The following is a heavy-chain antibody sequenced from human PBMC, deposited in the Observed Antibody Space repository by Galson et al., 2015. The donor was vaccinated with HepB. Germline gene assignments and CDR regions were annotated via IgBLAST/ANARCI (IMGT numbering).Heavy chain of an antibody. CDR3: TPDTATPFGMDV. CDR2: IRSKANSYAT. CDR1: GFTFSGSA. Sequence: LRLSCAASGFTFSGSAMHWVRQASGKGLEWVGRIRSKANSYATAYAASVKGRFTISRDDSKNTAYLQMNSLKTEDTAVYYCTPDTATPFGMDVWGQGTTVTVSS. J-gene: IGHJ6*02. V-gene: IGHV3-73*01. D-gene: IGHD5-18*01.